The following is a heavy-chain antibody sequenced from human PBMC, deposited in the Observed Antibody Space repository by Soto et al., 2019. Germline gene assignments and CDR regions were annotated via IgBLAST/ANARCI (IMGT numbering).Heavy chain of an antibody. V-gene: IGHV1-18*01. CDR3: ARDSSVYCIGGSCYSDAFDI. J-gene: IGHJ3*02. D-gene: IGHD2-15*01. CDR2: ISAYNGNT. Sequence: ASVKVSCKASGYTFTSYGISWVRQAPGQGLEWMGWISAYNGNTNYAQKLQGRVTMTTDTSTSTAYMELRSLRSDDTAGYYCARDSSVYCIGGSCYSDAFDIWGQGTMVTVSS. CDR1: GYTFTSYG.